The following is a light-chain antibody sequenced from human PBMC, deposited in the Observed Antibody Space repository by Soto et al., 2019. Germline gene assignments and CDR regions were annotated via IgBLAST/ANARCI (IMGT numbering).Light chain of an antibody. Sequence: EIVLTQSPGTLSLSPGERATLSCRASQSVSSSYLAWYQQKPGQAPRLLIYGASGRATGIPDRFSGSGSGTDFILTITRLEPEDFAVYYCQQYGSSPWTFGQGTKVEIK. CDR1: QSVSSSY. V-gene: IGKV3-20*01. CDR2: GAS. CDR3: QQYGSSPWT. J-gene: IGKJ1*01.